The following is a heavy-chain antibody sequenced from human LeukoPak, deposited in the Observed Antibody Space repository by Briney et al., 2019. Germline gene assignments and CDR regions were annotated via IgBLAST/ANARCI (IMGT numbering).Heavy chain of an antibody. CDR1: GGSFSGYY. Sequence: SETLSLTCAVYGGSFSGYYWSWIRQPPGKGLEWIGEINHSGSTNYNPSLKSRVTISVDTSKNQFSLKLSSVTAADTAVYYCARVAWGYSCGSFDYWGQGTLVTVSS. CDR3: ARVAWGYSCGSFDY. V-gene: IGHV4-34*01. CDR2: INHSGST. D-gene: IGHD5-18*01. J-gene: IGHJ4*02.